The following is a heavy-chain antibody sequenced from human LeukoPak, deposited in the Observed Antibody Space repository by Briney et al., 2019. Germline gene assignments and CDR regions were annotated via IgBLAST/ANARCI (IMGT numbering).Heavy chain of an antibody. V-gene: IGHV4-59*01. J-gene: IGHJ1*01. CDR1: GGSISSYY. CDR3: ARSESSGYSLMEH. Sequence: PSETLSLTCTVSGGSISSYYWSWIRQPPGKGLEWIGYIYYSGSTNYNPSLKSRVTISVDTSKNQFSLKLSSVTAADTAVYYCARSESSGYSLMEHWGQGTLVTVSS. D-gene: IGHD3-22*01. CDR2: IYYSGST.